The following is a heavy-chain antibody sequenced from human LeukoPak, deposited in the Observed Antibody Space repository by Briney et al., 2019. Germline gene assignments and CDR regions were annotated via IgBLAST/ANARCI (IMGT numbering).Heavy chain of an antibody. V-gene: IGHV3-53*01. CDR2: IYGGGST. Sequence: GGSLRLSCAASGFTVSNYWMHWVRQAPGKGLEWVSIIYGGGSTYYADSVKGRFTISRDNSKNTLCLQLNSLRAEDTAVYYCARAPTMRHSSSWYGGFDSWGQGTLVTVSS. CDR3: ARAPTMRHSSSWYGGFDS. CDR1: GFTVSNYW. D-gene: IGHD6-13*01. J-gene: IGHJ4*02.